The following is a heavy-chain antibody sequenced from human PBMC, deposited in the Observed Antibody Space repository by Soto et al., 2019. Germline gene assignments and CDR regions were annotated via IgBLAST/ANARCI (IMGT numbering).Heavy chain of an antibody. CDR1: GYSFTSYW. Sequence: EVQLVQSGAEVKKPGESLRISCKGSGYSFTSYWISWVRQMPGKGLEWMGRITPSDSYTNYSPSFQGHVTIAVDKSITTASLQWSSLEASDTAMYYCARTRPGYQFDYWGQGTLLTVSS. CDR3: ARTRPGYQFDY. D-gene: IGHD3-16*02. V-gene: IGHV5-10-1*03. J-gene: IGHJ4*02. CDR2: ITPSDSYT.